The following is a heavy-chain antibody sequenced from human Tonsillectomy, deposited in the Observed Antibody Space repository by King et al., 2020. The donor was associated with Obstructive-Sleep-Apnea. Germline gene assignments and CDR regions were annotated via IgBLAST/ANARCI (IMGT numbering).Heavy chain of an antibody. Sequence: QVQLVESGGGLVTPGGSLRLSCAASGFTFSDYYMSWIRQTPGKGLEGVSYISSGSSNIYYADSVKGRFTISRDNAKKSLYLQMNSLRGEDTAVYYCARVRRDGVNGYAFDIWGQGTMVTVSP. CDR1: GFTFSDYY. D-gene: IGHD1-1*01. V-gene: IGHV3-11*01. J-gene: IGHJ3*02. CDR2: ISSGSSNI. CDR3: ARVRRDGVNGYAFDI.